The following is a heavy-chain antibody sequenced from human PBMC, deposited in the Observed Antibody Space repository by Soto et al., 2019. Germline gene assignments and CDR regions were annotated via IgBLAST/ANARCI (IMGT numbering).Heavy chain of an antibody. CDR3: ARAGYGGNSGDY. V-gene: IGHV4-4*02. J-gene: IGHJ4*02. CDR2: IYHSGST. Sequence: QVQLQESGPGLVKPSGTLSLTCAVSGGSISSSNWWSWVRQPPGKGLEWIGEIYHSGSTNYNPSLKSRXXIXVXMSKNQFSLKLSSVTAADTAVYYCARAGYGGNSGDYWGQGTLVTVSS. D-gene: IGHD2-21*02. CDR1: GGSISSSNW.